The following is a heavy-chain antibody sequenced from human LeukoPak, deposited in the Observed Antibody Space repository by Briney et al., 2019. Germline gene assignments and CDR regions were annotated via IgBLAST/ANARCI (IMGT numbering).Heavy chain of an antibody. J-gene: IGHJ4*02. D-gene: IGHD6-13*01. Sequence: SETLSLTCAVYGGSFSGYYWSWIRQPPGKGLEWIGEINHSGSTIYNPSLKSRVTISVDTSKNQFSLKLSSVTAADTAVYYCAREGGYSSSWYGFDYWGQGTLVTVSS. CDR2: INHSGST. CDR3: AREGGYSSSWYGFDY. CDR1: GGSFSGYY. V-gene: IGHV4-34*01.